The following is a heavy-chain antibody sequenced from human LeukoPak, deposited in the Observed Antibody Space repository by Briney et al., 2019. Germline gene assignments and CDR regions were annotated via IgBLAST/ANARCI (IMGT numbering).Heavy chain of an antibody. Sequence: SXXXXXYYADSVRGRFTISREKAKNSLFMQMNGLRAEDTAVYYCARFYDYVWGTYRAGDYYYAMDVWGQGTTVTVSS. V-gene: IGHV3-11*01. CDR3: ARFYDYVWGTYRAGDYYYAMDV. J-gene: IGHJ6*02. D-gene: IGHD3-16*02. CDR2: SXXXXX.